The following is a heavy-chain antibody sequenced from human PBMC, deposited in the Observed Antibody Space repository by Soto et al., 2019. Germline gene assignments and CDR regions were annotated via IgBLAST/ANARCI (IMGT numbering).Heavy chain of an antibody. Sequence: SETLSLTCTVSGGSISSYYWNWIRQPPGKGLEWIGYLSYSGSTNYNPSLRSRVTISVDTSKNQFSLKLSSVTAADSAVYYCARGSSGYDINWLDPWGQGTLVTVSS. CDR2: LSYSGST. V-gene: IGHV4-59*01. CDR3: ARGSSGYDINWLDP. J-gene: IGHJ5*02. CDR1: GGSISSYY. D-gene: IGHD5-12*01.